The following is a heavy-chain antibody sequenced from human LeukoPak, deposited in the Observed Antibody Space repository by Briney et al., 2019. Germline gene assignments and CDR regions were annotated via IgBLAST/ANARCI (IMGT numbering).Heavy chain of an antibody. CDR2: IDYSGNT. CDR3: ARRASGQQLDYFDY. J-gene: IGHJ4*02. D-gene: IGHD6-13*01. V-gene: IGHV4-39*01. CDR1: GGSLSSSSYF. Sequence: PSETLSLTCTVSGGSLSSSSYFWDWIRQPPGKGLEWIGSIDYSGNTYYNPSLKSRVTISVDTSKNQFSLKLSSVTAADTAVYYCARRASGQQLDYFDYWGQGTLVTVSS.